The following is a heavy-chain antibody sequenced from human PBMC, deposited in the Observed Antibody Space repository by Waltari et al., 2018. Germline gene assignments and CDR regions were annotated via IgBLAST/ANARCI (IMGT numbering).Heavy chain of an antibody. J-gene: IGHJ5*02. V-gene: IGHV3-30*18. CDR2: ISFDGRDK. D-gene: IGHD2-15*01. CDR3: AKANRHSGQDNWFDP. CDR1: GFIFSNYG. Sequence: QGQLVESGGGVVQPGRSLRLTCTASGFIFSNYGMHWVRQAPGKGLEGVAVISFDGRDKRYADSVKGRFTISSDNSKNTLFLELNSLTTDDTGVYFCAKANRHSGQDNWFDPWGHGAPVTVS.